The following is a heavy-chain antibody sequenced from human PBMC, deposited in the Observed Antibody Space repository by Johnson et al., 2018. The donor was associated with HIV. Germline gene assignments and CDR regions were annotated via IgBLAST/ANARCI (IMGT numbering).Heavy chain of an antibody. V-gene: IGHV3-30*19. CDR3: ARVLARGQWLPNGYI. CDR1: GFTFSSYG. CDR2: ISYDGSNK. D-gene: IGHD6-19*01. Sequence: VQLMESGGGLIQPGGSLRLSCAASGFTFSSYGMHWVRQAPGKGLEWVAVISYDGSNKYYADSVKGRFTISRDNSKNTLYLQMNSLRAEDTAVYYCARVLARGQWLPNGYIWGQGTLVTVSS. J-gene: IGHJ3*02.